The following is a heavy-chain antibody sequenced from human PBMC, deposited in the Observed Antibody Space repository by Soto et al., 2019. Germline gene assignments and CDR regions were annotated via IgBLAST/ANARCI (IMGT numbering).Heavy chain of an antibody. CDR2: INHSGST. CDR3: ASRTIYCSGGSCYGSVDY. J-gene: IGHJ4*02. V-gene: IGHV4-34*01. CDR1: GGSFSGHY. D-gene: IGHD2-15*01. Sequence: QVQLQQWGAGLLKPSETLSLTCAVYGGSFSGHYWSWIRQPPGKGLEWIGEINHSGSTNYNPSLKNRITISLAXXKXQXXLKLSPVTAADTAVYSCASRTIYCSGGSCYGSVDYWGQGTLVTVSS.